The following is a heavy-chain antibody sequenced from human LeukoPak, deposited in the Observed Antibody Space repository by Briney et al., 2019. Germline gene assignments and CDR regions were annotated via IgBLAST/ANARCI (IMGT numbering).Heavy chain of an antibody. CDR1: GGTFSSYA. V-gene: IGHV1-69*13. Sequence: GASVKVSRKASGGTFSSYATSWVRQAPGQGLEWMGGIIPIFGTANYAQKFQGRVTITADESTSTAYMELSSLRSEDTAVYYCAREPMVSAAFDIWGQGTMVTVSS. D-gene: IGHD3-10*01. CDR3: AREPMVSAAFDI. CDR2: IIPIFGTA. J-gene: IGHJ3*02.